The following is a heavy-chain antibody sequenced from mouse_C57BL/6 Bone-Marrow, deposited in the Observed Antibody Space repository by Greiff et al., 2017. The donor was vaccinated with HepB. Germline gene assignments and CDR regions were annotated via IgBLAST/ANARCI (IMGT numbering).Heavy chain of an antibody. Sequence: EVQLQQSGTVLARPGASVKMSCKTSGYTFTSYWMHWVKQRPGQGLEWIGAIYPGNSDTSYNQKFKGKAKLTAVTSASTAYMELSSLTNEDSAVYYCTRDAYYSNHFDYWGQGTTLTVSS. V-gene: IGHV1-5*01. CDR3: TRDAYYSNHFDY. CDR2: IYPGNSDT. CDR1: GYTFTSYW. J-gene: IGHJ2*01. D-gene: IGHD2-5*01.